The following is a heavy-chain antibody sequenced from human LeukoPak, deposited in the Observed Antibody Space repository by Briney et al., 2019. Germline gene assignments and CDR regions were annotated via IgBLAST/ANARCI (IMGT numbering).Heavy chain of an antibody. CDR1: GYTFTGYY. D-gene: IGHD6-13*01. CDR3: GRGIPAAPRSTFDI. J-gene: IGHJ4*02. V-gene: IGHV1-2*02. CDR2: INPNSGGT. Sequence: ASVKVSCKASGYTFTGYYIHWVRQAPGQGLECMGWINPNSGGTNYAQKFQGRVTMTRDTSISTAYMELSRLRSDDTAVYYCGRGIPAAPRSTFDIWGQGTLVAVSS.